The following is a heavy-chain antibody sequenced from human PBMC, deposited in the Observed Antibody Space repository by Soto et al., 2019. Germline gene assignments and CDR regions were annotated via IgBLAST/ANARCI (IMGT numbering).Heavy chain of an antibody. CDR1: GYTFTSYG. Sequence: QVQLVQSGAEVKEPGASVKVSCKASGYTFTSYGITWVRRAPGQGLEWMGWISTYNGKINYAQELQGRVTVTTDTSTSTAYMELSSLRSDDTAVYYCARDRTSGFAYWGQGTLVTVSS. CDR3: ARDRTSGFAY. CDR2: ISTYNGKI. J-gene: IGHJ4*02. D-gene: IGHD3-10*01. V-gene: IGHV1-18*01.